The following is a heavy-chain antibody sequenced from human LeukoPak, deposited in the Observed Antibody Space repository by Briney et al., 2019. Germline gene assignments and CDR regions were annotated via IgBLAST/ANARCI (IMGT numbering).Heavy chain of an antibody. Sequence: GGSLRLSRAASGFTFSSYSMNWVRQAPGKGLEWVSSISSGSSYIYYADSVKGRYTISRDNAKNSLYLQMNSLRAEDTAVYYCARAVTGYSSSWYIAMADYWGQGTLVTVSS. CDR2: ISSGSSYI. CDR3: ARAVTGYSSSWYIAMADY. D-gene: IGHD6-13*01. V-gene: IGHV3-21*01. J-gene: IGHJ4*02. CDR1: GFTFSSYS.